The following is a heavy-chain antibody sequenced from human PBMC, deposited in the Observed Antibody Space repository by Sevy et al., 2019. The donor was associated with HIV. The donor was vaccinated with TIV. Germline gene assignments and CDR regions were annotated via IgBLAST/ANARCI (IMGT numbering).Heavy chain of an antibody. J-gene: IGHJ4*02. CDR2: ISYDGSNK. CDR3: ARDSGEWLVFDY. CDR1: GFTFSSYD. D-gene: IGHD6-19*01. Sequence: GGSLRLSCAASGFTFSSYDMHWVRQAPGKGLEWVAVISYDGSNKYYADSVKGRFTISRDNSKNTLYLQMNSLRAEDTAVYYCARDSGEWLVFDYWGQGTLVTVSS. V-gene: IGHV3-30*04.